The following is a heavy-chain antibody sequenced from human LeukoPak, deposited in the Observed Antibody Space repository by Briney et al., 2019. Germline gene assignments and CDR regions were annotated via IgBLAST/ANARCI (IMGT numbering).Heavy chain of an antibody. J-gene: IGHJ3*01. D-gene: IGHD4-17*01. CDR3: AKDPNGDYVGAFDS. Sequence: GGSLRLSCAASGFTFSNYAMSWVRQAPGRGLEWVSSITGGGVGTSYADSVKGRFTVYRDNSKNTLYLQMNSLRAGDTAVYYCAKDPNGDYVGAFDSWGQGTLVTVSS. CDR1: GFTFSNYA. V-gene: IGHV3-23*01. CDR2: ITGGGVGT.